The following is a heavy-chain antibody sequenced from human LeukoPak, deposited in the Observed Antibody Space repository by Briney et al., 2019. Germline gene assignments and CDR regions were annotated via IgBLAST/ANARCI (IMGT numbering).Heavy chain of an antibody. Sequence: KPGGSLRLSCAASGFTFSSYSMNWVRQAPGKGLEWVSSSSSSSSYIYYADSVKGRFTISRDNAKNSLYLQMNSLRAEDTAVYYCARDQGGVVVPAAITLNWFDPWGQGTLVTVSS. V-gene: IGHV3-21*01. D-gene: IGHD2-2*01. CDR3: ARDQGGVVVPAAITLNWFDP. J-gene: IGHJ5*02. CDR2: SSSSSSYI. CDR1: GFTFSSYS.